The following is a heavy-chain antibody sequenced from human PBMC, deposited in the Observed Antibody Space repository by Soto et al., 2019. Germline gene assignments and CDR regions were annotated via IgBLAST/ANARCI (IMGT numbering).Heavy chain of an antibody. Sequence: GASVKVSCKASGYTFTNYGFSWVRQAPGQGLEWMGWISGYNGNTSYAERLQGRVTMTTDTSTSTAYMELKSLRYNDTAVYYCAREGQLGYWGQGILVTVAS. CDR1: GYTFTNYG. V-gene: IGHV1-18*01. CDR2: ISGYNGNT. D-gene: IGHD6-6*01. J-gene: IGHJ4*02. CDR3: AREGQLGY.